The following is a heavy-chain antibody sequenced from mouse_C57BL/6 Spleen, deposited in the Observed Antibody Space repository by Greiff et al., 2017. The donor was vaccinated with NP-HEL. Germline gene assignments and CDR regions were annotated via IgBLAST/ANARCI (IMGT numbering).Heavy chain of an antibody. J-gene: IGHJ2*01. Sequence: VQLQQSGPELVKPGASVKISCKASGYAFSSSWMNWVKQRPGKGLEWIGRIYPGDGDTNYNGKFKGKATLTADKSSSTAYMQLSSLTSEDSAVYFCARSPYFPFDSWGQGTTLTVSS. V-gene: IGHV1-82*01. D-gene: IGHD2-10*01. CDR3: ARSPYFPFDS. CDR1: GYAFSSSW. CDR2: IYPGDGDT.